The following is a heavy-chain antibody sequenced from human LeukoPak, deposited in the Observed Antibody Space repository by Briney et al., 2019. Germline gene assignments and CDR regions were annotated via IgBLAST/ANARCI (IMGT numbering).Heavy chain of an antibody. CDR1: GYTFIGYY. CDR3: AREGGGGIDIEPSFDY. J-gene: IGHJ4*02. V-gene: IGHV1-46*01. D-gene: IGHD2-15*01. CDR2: INPSGGST. Sequence: ASVKVSCKASGYTFIGYYMHWVRQAPGQGLEWMGTINPSGGSTGYAQRFQGRVTMTRDTSTSTVYMELSSLRSEDTAVYYCAREGGGGIDIEPSFDYWGQGTLVTVSS.